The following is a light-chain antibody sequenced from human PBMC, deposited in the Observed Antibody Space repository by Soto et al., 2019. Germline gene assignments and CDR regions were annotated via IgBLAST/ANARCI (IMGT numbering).Light chain of an antibody. V-gene: IGLV1-44*01. CDR1: SSNIGSNT. CDR3: AAWEDSLNGPV. J-gene: IGLJ1*01. Sequence: QSVLTQPPSASGTPGQRVTISCSGSSSNIGSNTVNWYQQLPGTAPKLLIYSNNQRPSGVPDRFSGSKSGTSASLAISVLQSEDEADYYCAAWEDSLNGPVFGTGTKVTVL. CDR2: SNN.